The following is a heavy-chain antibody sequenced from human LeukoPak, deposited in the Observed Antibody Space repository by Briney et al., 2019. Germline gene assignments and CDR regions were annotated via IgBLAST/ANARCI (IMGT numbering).Heavy chain of an antibody. CDR2: INPNSGGT. CDR1: GGTFSSYA. V-gene: IGHV1-2*04. D-gene: IGHD1-7*01. CDR3: ARDTGTGTTSSNFDY. Sequence: VASVKVSCKASGGTFSSYAISWVRQAPGQGLEWMGWINPNSGGTNYAQKFQGWVTMTRDTSISTAYMELSRLRSDDTAVYYCARDTGTGTTSSNFDYWGQGTLVTVSS. J-gene: IGHJ4*02.